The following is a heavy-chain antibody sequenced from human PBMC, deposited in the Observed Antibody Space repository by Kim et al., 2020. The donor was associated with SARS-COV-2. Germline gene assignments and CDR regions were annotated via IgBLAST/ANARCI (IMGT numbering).Heavy chain of an antibody. CDR1: GFTFSSYA. J-gene: IGHJ1*01. CDR3: AKDRGMHGDYLPYFQH. CDR2: ISDSGGST. V-gene: IGHV3-23*01. Sequence: GGSLRLSCAASGFTFSSYAMSWVRQAPGKGLEWVSAISDSGGSTYYADSVQGRFTISRDNSQNTVYLQMNSLRAEDTAVYYCAKDRGMHGDYLPYFQHWGQGTLVTVSS. D-gene: IGHD4-17*01.